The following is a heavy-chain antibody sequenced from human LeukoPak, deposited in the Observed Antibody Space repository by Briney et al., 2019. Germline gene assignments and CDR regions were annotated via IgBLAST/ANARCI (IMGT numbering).Heavy chain of an antibody. CDR2: MNPNSGNT. J-gene: IGHJ6*02. CDR3: ARGGRVVVITTSDYYYGMDV. CDR1: GYTFTSYY. Sequence: ASVKVSCKASGYTFTSYYMHWVRQAPGQGLEWMGWMNPNSGNTGYAQKFQGRVTMTRNTSISTAYMELSSLRSEDTAVYYCARGGRVVVITTSDYYYGMDVWGQGTTVTVSS. D-gene: IGHD3-22*01. V-gene: IGHV1-8*02.